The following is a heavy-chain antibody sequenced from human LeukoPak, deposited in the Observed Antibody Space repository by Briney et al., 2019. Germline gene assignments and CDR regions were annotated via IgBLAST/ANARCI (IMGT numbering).Heavy chain of an antibody. CDR1: GGSISSYY. Sequence: SETLSLTCTVSGGSISSYYWSWIRQPPGKGPEWIGYIYYSGSTNYNPSLKSRVTISVDTSKNQFSLKLSSVTAADTAVYYCARTGAPWYYFDYWGQGTLVTVSS. D-gene: IGHD1-26*01. V-gene: IGHV4-59*01. CDR3: ARTGAPWYYFDY. J-gene: IGHJ4*02. CDR2: IYYSGST.